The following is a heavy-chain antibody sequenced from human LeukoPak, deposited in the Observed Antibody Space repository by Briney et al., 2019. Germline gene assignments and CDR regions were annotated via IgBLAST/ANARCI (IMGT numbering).Heavy chain of an antibody. D-gene: IGHD3-10*01. CDR3: ARVSPPYGSGSYYYGMDV. Sequence: SETLSLTCTVSGGSISSSSYYWGWIRQPPGKGLEWIGSIYYSGSTYYNPSLKSRVTISVDTSKNQFSLKLSSVTAADTAVYYCARVSPPYGSGSYYYGMDVWGQGTTVTVSS. CDR1: GGSISSSSYY. J-gene: IGHJ6*02. V-gene: IGHV4-39*07. CDR2: IYYSGST.